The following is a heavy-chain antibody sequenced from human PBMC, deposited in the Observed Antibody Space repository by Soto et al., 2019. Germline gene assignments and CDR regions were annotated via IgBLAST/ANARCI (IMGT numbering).Heavy chain of an antibody. CDR2: IYYSGST. CDR1: GGSISSSSYY. V-gene: IGHV4-39*01. D-gene: IGHD3-16*01. CDR3: ARHPDDYVGNYYYYYMDV. J-gene: IGHJ6*03. Sequence: SQTLSLTCTVSGGSISSSSYYWGWIRQPPGKGLEWIGSIYYSGSTYYNPSLKSRVTISVDTSKNQFSLKLSSVTAADTAVYYCARHPDDYVGNYYYYYMDVWGKGTTVTVSS.